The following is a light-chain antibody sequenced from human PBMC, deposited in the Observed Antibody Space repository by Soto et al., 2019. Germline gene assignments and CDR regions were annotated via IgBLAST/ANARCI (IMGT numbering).Light chain of an antibody. J-gene: IGKJ5*01. CDR1: QYINTR. Sequence: EVVLTQSPATLSSFPCDRVTLSCRASQYINTRLAWYQHRPGQAPRLLIYQTSIRAAGIPARFSASGSGREFTLTISSLQSEDFAVYYCQQYNNWPSITFGQGTRLEI. CDR3: QQYNNWPSIT. V-gene: IGKV3D-15*01. CDR2: QTS.